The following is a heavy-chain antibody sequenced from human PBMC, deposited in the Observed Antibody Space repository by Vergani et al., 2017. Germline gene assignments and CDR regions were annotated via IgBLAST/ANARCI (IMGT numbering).Heavy chain of an antibody. CDR2: IYYSGST. J-gene: IGHJ3*02. CDR1: GGSISSSSYY. CDR3: ARQTVVPAANDAFDI. D-gene: IGHD2-2*01. Sequence: QLQLQESGPGLVKPSETLSLTCTVSGGSISSSSYYWGWIRQPPGKGLGWIGSIYYSGSTYYNPSLKSRVTISVDTSKNQFSLKLSSVTAADTAVYYCARQTVVPAANDAFDIWGQGTMVTVSS. V-gene: IGHV4-39*01.